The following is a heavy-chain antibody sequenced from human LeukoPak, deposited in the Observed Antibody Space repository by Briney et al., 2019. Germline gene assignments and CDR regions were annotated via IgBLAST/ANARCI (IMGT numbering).Heavy chain of an antibody. CDR2: IYTSGST. D-gene: IGHD2-2*01. CDR3: AREIDCSSTSCYPY. V-gene: IGHV4-4*07. CDR1: GGSISSYY. J-gene: IGHJ4*02. Sequence: SETLSLTCTVSGGSISSYYWSWIRQPAGKGLEWIGRIYTSGSTNYNPSLKSRVTMSVDTPKNQFSLKLSAVTAADTAVYYCAREIDCSSTSCYPYWGQGTLVTVSS.